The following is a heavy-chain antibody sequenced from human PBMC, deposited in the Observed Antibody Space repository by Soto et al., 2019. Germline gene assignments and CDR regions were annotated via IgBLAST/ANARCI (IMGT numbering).Heavy chain of an antibody. CDR1: GYSFTSYW. D-gene: IGHD6-13*01. CDR2: IYPGDSDT. Sequence: ESLKISCKGSGYSFTSYWIGWVRQMPGKGLEWMGIIYPGDSDTRYSPSFQGQVTISADKSISTAYLQWSSLEASDTAMYYCARHGSSWDYYYYGMDVWGQGTTVTVSS. CDR3: ARHGSSWDYYYYGMDV. V-gene: IGHV5-51*01. J-gene: IGHJ6*02.